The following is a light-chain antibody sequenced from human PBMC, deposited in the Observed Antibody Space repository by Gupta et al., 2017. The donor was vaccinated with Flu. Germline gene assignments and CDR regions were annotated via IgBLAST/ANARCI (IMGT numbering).Light chain of an antibody. CDR1: ESNIRRSI. J-gene: IGLJ3*02. Sequence: QSVLTQPPSASGTPGQSVTISCFGSESNIRRSIVDWYQQLPGTAPKLLAVGNNLRPSGVPDRFSASKSGTSASLVISGLQSEDEADYYCAAWDDSVNDWLFGGGTKVTVL. CDR3: AAWDDSVNDWL. CDR2: GNN. V-gene: IGLV1-44*01.